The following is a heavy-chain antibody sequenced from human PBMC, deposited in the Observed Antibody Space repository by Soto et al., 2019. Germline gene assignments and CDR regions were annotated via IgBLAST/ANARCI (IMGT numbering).Heavy chain of an antibody. Sequence: QVQLVQSGAEVKKPGASVKVSCKASGYTFTSYGISWVRQAPGQGREGMGWISAYNGNTNYAQKLQGRVTMTTDTSTSTAYMELRSLRSDDTAVYYCARDRVDSSGWFLYYYYGMDVWGQGTTVTVSS. CDR3: ARDRVDSSGWFLYYYYGMDV. V-gene: IGHV1-18*01. J-gene: IGHJ6*02. CDR1: GYTFTSYG. CDR2: ISAYNGNT. D-gene: IGHD6-19*01.